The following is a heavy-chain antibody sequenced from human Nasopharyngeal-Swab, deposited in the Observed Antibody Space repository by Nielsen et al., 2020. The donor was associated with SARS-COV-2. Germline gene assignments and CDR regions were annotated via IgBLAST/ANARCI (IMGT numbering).Heavy chain of an antibody. V-gene: IGHV3-7*01. J-gene: IGHJ4*02. CDR2: IKQGGTQQ. CDR3: TRYCSTTSCPRGFDY. D-gene: IGHD2-2*01. Sequence: LEWVAHIKQGGTQQYYVDSVKGRFTISRDNAKNSLYLQMNSLRADDTAVYYCTRYCSTTSCPRGFDYWGQGTLVTVSS.